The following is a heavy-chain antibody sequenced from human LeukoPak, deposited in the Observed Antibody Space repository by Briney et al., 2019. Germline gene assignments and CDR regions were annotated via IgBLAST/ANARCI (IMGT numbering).Heavy chain of an antibody. CDR2: IKQDGSEK. CDR3: ARPGYCYTTACYNPGWFDP. Sequence: PGGSLRLSCAASGFSFSSYWMTWVRQAPGKGLEWVANIKQDGSEKNYVDSVKGRFTISRDNANNLLFLQMDSLRAEDTAVYYCARPGYCYTTACYNPGWFDPWGQGALVTVSS. D-gene: IGHD2-2*02. CDR1: GFSFSSYW. J-gene: IGHJ5*02. V-gene: IGHV3-7*01.